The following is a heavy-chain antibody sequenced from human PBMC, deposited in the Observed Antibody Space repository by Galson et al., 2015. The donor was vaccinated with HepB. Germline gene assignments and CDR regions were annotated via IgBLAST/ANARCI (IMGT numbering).Heavy chain of an antibody. V-gene: IGHV3-23*01. CDR3: ANTPSPGHYGDHYYYGMDV. CDR2: ISGSGGST. D-gene: IGHD4-17*01. J-gene: IGHJ6*02. CDR1: GFTFSSYS. Sequence: SLRLSCAASGFTFSSYSMNWVRQAPGKGLEWVSAISGSGGSTYYADSVKGRFTISRDNSKNTLYLQMNSLRPEDTAVYYCANTPSPGHYGDHYYYGMDVWGQGTTVTVSS.